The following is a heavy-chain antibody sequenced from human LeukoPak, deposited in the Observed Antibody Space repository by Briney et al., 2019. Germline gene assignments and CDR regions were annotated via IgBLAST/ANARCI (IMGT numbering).Heavy chain of an antibody. CDR2: IYYSGST. CDR3: ARDRGSGYCSSTSCPTYNWFDP. V-gene: IGHV4-61*01. D-gene: IGHD2-2*01. J-gene: IGHJ5*02. Sequence: PSETLSLTCTVSGGSVSSGSYYWSWIRQPPGKGLEWIGYIYYSGSTNYNPSLKSRVTISVDTSKNQFSLKLSSVTAADTAVYYCARDRGSGYCSSTSCPTYNWFDPRGQGTLVTVSS. CDR1: GGSVSSGSYY.